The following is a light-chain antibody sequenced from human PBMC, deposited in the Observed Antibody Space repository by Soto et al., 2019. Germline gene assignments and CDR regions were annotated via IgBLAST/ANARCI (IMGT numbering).Light chain of an antibody. Sequence: EILLTQSPGTLSLSPGERATLSCRASQSVSPSSLAWYQQRPGQSPRLLIYGASSRATGIPDRFSGRGSGTDFTPILTRMAPEAFAVYYCKQFAGSLGGGTKVDIK. V-gene: IGKV3-20*01. J-gene: IGKJ4*01. CDR3: KQFAGS. CDR2: GAS. CDR1: QSVSPSS.